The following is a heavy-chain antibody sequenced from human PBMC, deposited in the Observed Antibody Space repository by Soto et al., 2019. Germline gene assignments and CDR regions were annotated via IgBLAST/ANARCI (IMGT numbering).Heavy chain of an antibody. J-gene: IGHJ3*02. V-gene: IGHV3-53*04. CDR2: FLSGGSK. CDR3: ARGRADYDYIWGSYRRPKIDAFDI. Sequence: EVQLVESGGGLVQPGGSLRPSLAPSGLTARGNTMTGVARPPGKGLEGASVFLSGGSKYNADSVKGRLTISRHNSKNTLYLQMNSLRAEDTAVYYCARGRADYDYIWGSYRRPKIDAFDIWGQGTMVTVSS. D-gene: IGHD3-16*02. CDR1: GLTARGNT.